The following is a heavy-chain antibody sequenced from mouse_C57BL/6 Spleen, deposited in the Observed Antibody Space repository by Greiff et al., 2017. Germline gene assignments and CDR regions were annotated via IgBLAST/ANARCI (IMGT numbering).Heavy chain of an antibody. J-gene: IGHJ3*01. CDR1: GFTFSSYG. V-gene: IGHV5-6*02. CDR2: ISSGGSYT. CDR3: ARRSYDGYPAWFAY. Sequence: EVKLMESGGDLVKPGGSLKLSCAASGFTFSSYGMSWVRQTPDKRLEWVATISSGGSYTYYPDSVKGRFTISKDNAKNTLYLQLSSLKSEDTAMYYCARRSYDGYPAWFAYWGQGALVTVSA. D-gene: IGHD2-3*01.